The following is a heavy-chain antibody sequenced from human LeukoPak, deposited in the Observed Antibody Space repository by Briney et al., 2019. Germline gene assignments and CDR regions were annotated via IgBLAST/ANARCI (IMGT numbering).Heavy chain of an antibody. J-gene: IGHJ4*02. CDR3: ARGADGISLDY. Sequence: PGGSLRLSCAASGFTFGTYGMHWVRQAPGKGLEWVAVVWYDGNKEYYADSVKGRFTISRDNSKNALFLQMNSLRADDTAMFYCARGADGISLDYWGQGTLVTVSS. V-gene: IGHV3-33*01. CDR1: GFTFGTYG. CDR2: VWYDGNKE. D-gene: IGHD2-15*01.